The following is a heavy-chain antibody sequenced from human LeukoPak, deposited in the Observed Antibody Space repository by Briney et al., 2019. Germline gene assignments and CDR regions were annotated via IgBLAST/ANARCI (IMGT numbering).Heavy chain of an antibody. CDR3: ARDMHSSSWYNGY. D-gene: IGHD6-13*01. CDR1: GFTFSSYS. Sequence: GGSLRLSCAASGFTFSSYSMNWVRQAPGKGLEWVSSISSSSSYIYYADSVKGRFTISRDNAKNSLYLQMNSLRAEDTAVYYCARDMHSSSWYNGYWGQGTLVTVSS. J-gene: IGHJ4*02. CDR2: ISSSSSYI. V-gene: IGHV3-21*01.